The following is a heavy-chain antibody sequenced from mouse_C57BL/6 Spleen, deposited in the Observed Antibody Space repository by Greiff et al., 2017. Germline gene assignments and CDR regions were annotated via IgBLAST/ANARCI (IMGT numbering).Heavy chain of an antibody. V-gene: IGHV1-50*01. Sequence: QVQLQQPGAELVKPGASVKLSCKASGYTFTSYWMQWVKQRPGPGLEWIGEIDPSDSYTNYNQKFKGKATLTVDTSSSTAYMQLSSLTSEDSAVYYCARRKIYDGYCDVWGTGTTVTVSS. CDR3: ARRKIYDGYCDV. D-gene: IGHD2-3*01. CDR2: IDPSDSYT. J-gene: IGHJ1*03. CDR1: GYTFTSYW.